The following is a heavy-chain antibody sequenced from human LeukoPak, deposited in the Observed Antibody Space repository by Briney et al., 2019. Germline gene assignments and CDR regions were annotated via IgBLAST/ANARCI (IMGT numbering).Heavy chain of an antibody. CDR1: GFTFSNYW. D-gene: IGHD4-17*01. CDR3: ASGMTTVTTGFDY. J-gene: IGHJ4*02. V-gene: IGHV3-66*01. CDR2: IYSGGST. Sequence: GGSLRLSCAASGFTFSNYWMHWVRQAPGKGLEWVSVIYSGGSTYYADSVKGRFTISRDNSKNTLYLQMNSLRAEDTAVYYCASGMTTVTTGFDYWGQGTLVTVSS.